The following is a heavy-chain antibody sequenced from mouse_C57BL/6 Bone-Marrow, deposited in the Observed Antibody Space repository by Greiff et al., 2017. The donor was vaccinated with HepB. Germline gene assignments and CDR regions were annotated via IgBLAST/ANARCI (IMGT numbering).Heavy chain of an antibody. CDR2: IDPEDGET. D-gene: IGHD1-1*01. CDR1: GFNIKVYY. Sequence: VQLKESGAELVKPGASVKLSCTASGFNIKVYYMHWVKQRTEQGLEWIGRIDPEDGETKYAPKFQGKATITADTSSNTAYLQLSSLTSEDTAVYYCALYYYGSGYWGQGTTLTVSS. V-gene: IGHV14-2*01. CDR3: ALYYYGSGY. J-gene: IGHJ2*01.